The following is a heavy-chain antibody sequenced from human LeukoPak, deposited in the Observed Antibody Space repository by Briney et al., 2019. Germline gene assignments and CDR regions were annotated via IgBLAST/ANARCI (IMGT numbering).Heavy chain of an antibody. Sequence: ASVKVSCKASGYTFTSYAMNWVRQAPGQGLEWMGWINPNSGGTNYAQKFQGRVTMTRDTSISTAYMELSRLRSDDTAVYYCARDPCSGGSCYSYWFDPWGQGTLVTVSS. D-gene: IGHD2-15*01. CDR2: INPNSGGT. J-gene: IGHJ5*02. V-gene: IGHV1-2*02. CDR3: ARDPCSGGSCYSYWFDP. CDR1: GYTFTSYA.